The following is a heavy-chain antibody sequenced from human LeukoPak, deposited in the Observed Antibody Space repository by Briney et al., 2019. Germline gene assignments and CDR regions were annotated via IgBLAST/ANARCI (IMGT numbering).Heavy chain of an antibody. J-gene: IGHJ4*02. V-gene: IGHV4-39*01. CDR2: IYYSGNT. Sequence: SETLSLTCTVSGGSISGSSYYWGWIRQPPGKGLEWIGSIYYSGNTYYNPSLKSRVTISVDTSKNQFSLKLNSVTATDTAVYYCARHPGPWGQGTLVTVSS. D-gene: IGHD7-27*01. CDR3: ARHPGP. CDR1: GGSISGSSYY.